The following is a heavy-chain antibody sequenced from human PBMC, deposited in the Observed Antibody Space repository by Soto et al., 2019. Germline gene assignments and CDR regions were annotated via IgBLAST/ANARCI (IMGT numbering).Heavy chain of an antibody. CDR2: IDNSGST. CDR1: GGSISSFY. D-gene: IGHD3-3*01. V-gene: IGHV4-59*01. Sequence: QLQLQESGPGLVKPSETLSLTCTVSGGSISSFYWSWIQQPPGKRLEWIGHIDNSGSTNYNPSLKSGLTIPLDTSKNQSSLKLRSVTAADTAVYYCARDDEVTRIDYWGQGTLVTVSS. CDR3: ARDDEVTRIDY. J-gene: IGHJ4*02.